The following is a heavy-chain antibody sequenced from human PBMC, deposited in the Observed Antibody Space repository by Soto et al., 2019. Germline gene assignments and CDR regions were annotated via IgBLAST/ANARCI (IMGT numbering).Heavy chain of an antibody. CDR2: ISAYTGST. CDR3: ASDIVYSNGNCYNDF. V-gene: IGHV1-18*01. Sequence: QLVQSGPQVKKPGASVTVSCKASGYSFGTYGLTWVRQAPGQGPEWLGWISAYTGSTKYAQKFRDRVILTTDTSTSTGYMELKSLRSDDTAVYYCASDIVYSNGNCYNDFWGQGTLVTVSS. J-gene: IGHJ4*02. D-gene: IGHD2-15*01. CDR1: GYSFGTYG.